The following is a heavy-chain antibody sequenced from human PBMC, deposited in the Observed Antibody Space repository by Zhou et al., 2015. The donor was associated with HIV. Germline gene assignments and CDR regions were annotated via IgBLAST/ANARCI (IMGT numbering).Heavy chain of an antibody. Sequence: QVQLVQSGAEVKKPGSSVKVSCKASGYTFIMYYIHWVRQAPGQGLEWMGIINPSGGSTSYAQKFQGRVTMTRDTSTSTVHMELSSLKSGDTAVYYCVRGQYDFWSGYYSDIGWFDPWGQGTLVTVSS. CDR3: VRGQYDFWSGYYSDIGWFDP. D-gene: IGHD3-3*01. V-gene: IGHV1-46*01. J-gene: IGHJ5*02. CDR1: GYTFIMYY. CDR2: INPSGGST.